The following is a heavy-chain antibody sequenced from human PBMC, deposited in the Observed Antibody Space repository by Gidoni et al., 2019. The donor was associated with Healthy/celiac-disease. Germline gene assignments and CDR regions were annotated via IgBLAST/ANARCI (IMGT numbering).Heavy chain of an antibody. CDR3: ARAVSHRYGSLWFDP. D-gene: IGHD3-10*01. J-gene: IGHJ5*02. V-gene: IGHV3-30-3*01. CDR1: GFTFSSYA. CDR2: ISYDGSNK. Sequence: QVQLVESGGGVVQPGRSLRLSCAASGFTFSSYAMHWVRQAPGKGLEWVAVISYDGSNKYYADSVKGRFTISRDNSKNTLYLQMNSLRAEDTAVYYCARAVSHRYGSLWFDPWGQGTLVTVSS.